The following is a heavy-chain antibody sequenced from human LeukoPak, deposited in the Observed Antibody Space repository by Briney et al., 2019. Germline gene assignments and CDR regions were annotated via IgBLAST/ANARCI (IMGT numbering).Heavy chain of an antibody. CDR2: ISYDGSNK. D-gene: IGHD3-3*01. Sequence: PGRSLRLSCAASGFTFSSYGMHWVRQAPGRGLEWVAVISYDGSNKYYADSVKGRFTISRDNSKNTLYLQMNSLRAEDTAVYYCAKDELRFLDWLSRMDVWGQGTTVTVSS. J-gene: IGHJ6*02. CDR1: GFTFSSYG. CDR3: AKDELRFLDWLSRMDV. V-gene: IGHV3-30*18.